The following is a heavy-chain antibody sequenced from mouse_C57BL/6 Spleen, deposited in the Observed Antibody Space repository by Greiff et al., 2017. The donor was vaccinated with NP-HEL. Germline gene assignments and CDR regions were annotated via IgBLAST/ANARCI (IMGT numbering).Heavy chain of an antibody. V-gene: IGHV1-74*01. CDR3: AMGVQRGFDY. CDR2: IHPSDSDT. CDR1: GYTFTSYC. Sequence: QVQLQQSGAELVKPGASVKVSCKASGYTFTSYCMHWVKQRPGQGLEWIGCIHPSDSDTNYNQKFKGKATFTVDKSSSTASMQLSSLTSEDSAVYYCAMGVQRGFDYWGQGTTLTVSS. J-gene: IGHJ2*01. D-gene: IGHD2-14*01.